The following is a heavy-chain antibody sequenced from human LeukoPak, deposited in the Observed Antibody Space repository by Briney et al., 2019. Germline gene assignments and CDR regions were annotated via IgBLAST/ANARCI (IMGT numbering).Heavy chain of an antibody. D-gene: IGHD1-14*01. V-gene: IGHV3-48*01. CDR1: GFNFSSYS. CDR3: ARDIKRWSTPESGDY. Sequence: GGSLRLSCAASGFNFSSYSMNWVRQAPGKGLEWVSYISSSMSTIYYADSVKGRFTISRDNAKNSLYLQMNSLRAEDTAVYYCARDIKRWSTPESGDYWGQGTLVTVSS. J-gene: IGHJ4*02. CDR2: ISSSMSTI.